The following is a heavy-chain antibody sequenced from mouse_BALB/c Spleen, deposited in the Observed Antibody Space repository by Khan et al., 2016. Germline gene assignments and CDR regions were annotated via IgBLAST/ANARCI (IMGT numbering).Heavy chain of an antibody. CDR1: GYTFTSYT. Sequence: QVQLKQSGAELARPGASVKMSCKASGYTFTSYTMHWVKQRPGQGLEWIGYINPSSGYTNYNQKFKDKATLTADKSSSTAYMQLSSLTSEDSAVYYCARGSYGNYSFAYWGQGTLVTVSA. CDR2: INPSSGYT. V-gene: IGHV1-4*01. D-gene: IGHD2-1*01. J-gene: IGHJ3*01. CDR3: ARGSYGNYSFAY.